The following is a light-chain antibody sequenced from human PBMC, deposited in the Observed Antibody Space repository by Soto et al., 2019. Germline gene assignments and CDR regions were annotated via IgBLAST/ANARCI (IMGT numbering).Light chain of an antibody. V-gene: IGLV2-14*01. CDR1: SNDIGSYNY. CDR3: SSYTPGSTLVV. J-gene: IGLJ3*02. Sequence: QSALTQPASVSGSPGLSITISCTGTSNDIGSYNYVSWYQQHPGKAPQLMLYDVNNRPSGVSNRFSGSKAGNTASLTISGLQAEDEADYYCSSYTPGSTLVVFGGGTKLTVL. CDR2: DVN.